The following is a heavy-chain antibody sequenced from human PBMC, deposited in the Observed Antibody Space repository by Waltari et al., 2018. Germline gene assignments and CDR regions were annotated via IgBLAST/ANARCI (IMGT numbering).Heavy chain of an antibody. J-gene: IGHJ6*04. D-gene: IGHD6-25*01. V-gene: IGHV3-74*01. CDR1: GFIFSDYW. CDR2: ITPDGSGA. CDR3: AKTGGSGRPADLDV. Sequence: EVQLVESGGGVVQPGGSLRLACAAPGFIFSDYWIHWARQAPGKGLVWVSRITPDGSGATYADSVRGRFTISRDNPTRTVYLEMNSLTDEDTAVYYCAKTGGSGRPADLDVWGKGTTVIVSS.